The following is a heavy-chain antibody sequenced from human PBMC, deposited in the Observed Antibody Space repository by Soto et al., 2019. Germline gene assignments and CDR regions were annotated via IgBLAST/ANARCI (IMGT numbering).Heavy chain of an antibody. CDR1: GGTFSGYA. Sequence: AQLMQSGAEVKKPGSSVKVSCKASGGTFSGYAISWVRQAPGQGLEWMGGIIPILGITNYAQKFQGRITIAADESTCTVYMDLRSLRSEDTAVYYCARDPRSITGTTSSEDVQHWGQGTLVSVSS. CDR3: ARDPRSITGTTSSEDVQH. V-gene: IGHV1-69*01. J-gene: IGHJ1*01. D-gene: IGHD1-20*01. CDR2: IIPILGIT.